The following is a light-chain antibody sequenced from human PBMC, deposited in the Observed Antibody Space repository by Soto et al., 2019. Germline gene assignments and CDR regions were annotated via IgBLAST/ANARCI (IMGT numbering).Light chain of an antibody. J-gene: IGKJ1*01. CDR1: QVISSY. CDR2: AAS. Sequence: DIQLTQSPSVLSASVGERVTMSCRASQVISSYLAWYQQKPGKAPKLLIYAASTLQSGVPSRFSGSRSGTEFTLTISSLQPEDFATYYCQQANSFPRTFGQGTKVDIK. V-gene: IGKV1-9*01. CDR3: QQANSFPRT.